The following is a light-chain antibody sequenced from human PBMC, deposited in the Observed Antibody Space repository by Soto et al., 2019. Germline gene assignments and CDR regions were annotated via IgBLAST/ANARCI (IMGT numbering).Light chain of an antibody. V-gene: IGKV1-5*03. CDR2: KTS. CDR3: QHYKDYSWS. Sequence: DIHMTQSPSTLSASVGDRVTITCRASQSISLWVAWYQQKPGRAPNLLIYKTSSLETGVPSRFSGIGSGTAFTLTISSLQPDDFATYYCQHYKDYSWSFGQGTKVEVK. J-gene: IGKJ1*01. CDR1: QSISLW.